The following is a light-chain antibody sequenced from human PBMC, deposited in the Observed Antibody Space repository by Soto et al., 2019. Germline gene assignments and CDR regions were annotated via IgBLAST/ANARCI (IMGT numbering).Light chain of an antibody. V-gene: IGLV4-69*01. CDR2: INSDGSH. CDR3: QTWGTGIRV. Sequence: QPVLTQSPSASASLGASVKLTCTLSSGHSSYAIAWHQQQPETGPRYLMKINSDGSHSKGDGIPDRFSGSSSGAERYLTISSLQSEDDADYYCQTWGTGIRVFGGGTKLTVL. J-gene: IGLJ2*01. CDR1: SGHSSYA.